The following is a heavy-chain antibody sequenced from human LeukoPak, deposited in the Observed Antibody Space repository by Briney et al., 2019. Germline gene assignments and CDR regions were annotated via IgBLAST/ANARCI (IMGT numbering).Heavy chain of an antibody. J-gene: IGHJ3*02. CDR3: ARSKPYYYDSSGYLDAFDI. CDR2: IYYSGST. D-gene: IGHD3-22*01. CDR1: GGSISSGGYY. V-gene: IGHV4-31*03. Sequence: SQTLSLTCTVSGGSISSGGYYWSWIRQHPGKGLEWIGYIYYSGSTYYNPSLKSRVTISVDTSKNQFSLKLSSVTAADTAVYYCARSKPYYYDSSGYLDAFDIWGQGTKVTVSS.